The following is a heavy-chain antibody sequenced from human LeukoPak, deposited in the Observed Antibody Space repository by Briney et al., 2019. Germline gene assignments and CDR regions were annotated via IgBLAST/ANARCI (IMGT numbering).Heavy chain of an antibody. CDR2: IYHSGST. Sequence: PSETLSLTCTVSGYSISSGYYWGWIRQPPGKGLEWIGSIYHSGSTYYNPSLKSRVTISVDTSKNQFSLKLSSVTAADTAVYYCARVLAVAGKDYWGQGTLVTVSS. D-gene: IGHD6-19*01. CDR1: GYSISSGYY. J-gene: IGHJ4*02. CDR3: ARVLAVAGKDY. V-gene: IGHV4-38-2*02.